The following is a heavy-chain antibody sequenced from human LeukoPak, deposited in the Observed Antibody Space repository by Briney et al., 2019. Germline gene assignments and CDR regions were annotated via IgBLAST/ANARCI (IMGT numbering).Heavy chain of an antibody. J-gene: IGHJ4*02. Sequence: GSVKVSCKASGYTFSTYGIRGVRQAPGHGLEWMGWISAYNGNTNYAQKLQGRVTMTTDTSTSTAYMELRSLRSDDTAVYYCARDRGYSAYADYYFDYWGQGTLVTVSS. CDR2: ISAYNGNT. CDR3: ARDRGYSAYADYYFDY. CDR1: GYTFSTYG. D-gene: IGHD5-12*01. V-gene: IGHV1-18*01.